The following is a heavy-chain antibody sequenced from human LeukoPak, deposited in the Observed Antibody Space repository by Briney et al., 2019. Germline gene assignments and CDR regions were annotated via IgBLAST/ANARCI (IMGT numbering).Heavy chain of an antibody. CDR1: GFTFSSYA. CDR2: ISYDGSNK. V-gene: IGHV3-30-3*01. CDR3: ARTPEDIVVVVAAEYYYGMDV. J-gene: IGHJ6*02. Sequence: GGSLRLSCAASGFTFSSYAMHWVRQAPGKGLEWVAAISYDGSNKYYADSVKGRFTISRDNSKNTLYLQMNSLRAEDTAVYYCARTPEDIVVVVAAEYYYGMDVWGQGTTVTVSS. D-gene: IGHD2-15*01.